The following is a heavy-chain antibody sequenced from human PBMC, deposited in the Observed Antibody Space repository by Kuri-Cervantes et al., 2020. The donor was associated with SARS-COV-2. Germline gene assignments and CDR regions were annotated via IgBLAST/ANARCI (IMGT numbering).Heavy chain of an antibody. CDR3: ARGPRYSSSWYQTLDY. J-gene: IGHJ4*02. V-gene: IGHV4-34*01. D-gene: IGHD6-13*01. Sequence: SQTLSLTCAVYGGSFSGYYWSWIRQPPGKGLEWIGEINHSGRTNYNPSLKSRVTISVDTSKNQFSLKLSSVTAADTAVYYCARGPRYSSSWYQTLDYWGQGTLVTVSS. CDR1: GGSFSGYY. CDR2: INHSGRT.